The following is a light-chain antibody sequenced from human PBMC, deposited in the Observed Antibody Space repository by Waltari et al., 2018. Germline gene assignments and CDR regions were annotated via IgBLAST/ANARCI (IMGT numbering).Light chain of an antibody. J-gene: IGKJ1*01. CDR1: QSIEAY. CDR3: QQSDSTPPRT. V-gene: IGKV1-39*01. Sequence: DIQMTQSQSSLSASVGDRVTITCRASQSIEAYLNWYQQKPGKAPKLLIYAASNLQSGVPARFRGSGSGTDFTLTISSLQPEDFATYYCQQSDSTPPRTFGQGTKVEI. CDR2: AAS.